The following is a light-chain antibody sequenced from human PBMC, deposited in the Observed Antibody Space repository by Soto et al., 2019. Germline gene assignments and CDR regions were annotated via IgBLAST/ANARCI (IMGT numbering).Light chain of an antibody. Sequence: DIQMTQSPSSLSASVGDRVTITCQASQAINTYLNWYQQKSGKAPKLLIYDASNLETGVPSRFSGSGSGTDFTFTISSLQPEDIATYHCQQYDSVPSTFGQGTKVEIK. CDR2: DAS. CDR3: QQYDSVPST. J-gene: IGKJ2*01. V-gene: IGKV1-33*01. CDR1: QAINTY.